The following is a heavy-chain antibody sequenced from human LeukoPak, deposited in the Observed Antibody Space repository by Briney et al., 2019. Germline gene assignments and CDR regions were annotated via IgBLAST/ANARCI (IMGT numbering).Heavy chain of an antibody. CDR1: GYTFTSYG. CDR3: ARVGVTMVRGVINTAY. CDR2: ISAYNGNT. Sequence: ASVKVSCKACGYTFTSYGISWVRQAPGQGLEWMGWISAYNGNTNYAQKLQGRVTMTTDTSTSTAYMELRSLRSDDTAVYYCARVGVTMVRGVINTAYWGQGTLVTVSS. J-gene: IGHJ4*02. V-gene: IGHV1-18*01. D-gene: IGHD3-10*01.